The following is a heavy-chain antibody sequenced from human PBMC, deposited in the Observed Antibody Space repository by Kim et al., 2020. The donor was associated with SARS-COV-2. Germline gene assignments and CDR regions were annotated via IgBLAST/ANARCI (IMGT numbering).Heavy chain of an antibody. CDR2: IYYSGST. Sequence: SETLSLTCTVSGGSITKYFWSWIRQPPGKGLEWIGHIYYSGSTNYNPSLKSRVTISVDTSKNQFSLKLSSVTAADTAVYYCARAPWLLPDYWGQGTLVTVSS. D-gene: IGHD2-15*01. CDR3: ARAPWLLPDY. V-gene: IGHV4-59*13. CDR1: GGSITKYF. J-gene: IGHJ4*02.